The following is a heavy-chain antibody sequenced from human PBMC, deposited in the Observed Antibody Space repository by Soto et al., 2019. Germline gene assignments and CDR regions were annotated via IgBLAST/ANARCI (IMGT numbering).Heavy chain of an antibody. Sequence: GESLKISCKGSGYSFTTYRIGWVRQMPGKGLECMGIIYPGDSDTRYSPSFQGQVTISADKSISTAYLQWSSLKASDTAMYYCARGLDSSGYYYLHWGQGTLVTVSS. D-gene: IGHD3-22*01. CDR3: ARGLDSSGYYYLH. J-gene: IGHJ4*02. V-gene: IGHV5-51*01. CDR1: GYSFTTYR. CDR2: IYPGDSDT.